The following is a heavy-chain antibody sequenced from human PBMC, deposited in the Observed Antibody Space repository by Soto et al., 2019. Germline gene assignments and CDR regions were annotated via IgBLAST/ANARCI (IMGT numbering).Heavy chain of an antibody. J-gene: IGHJ4*02. D-gene: IGHD2-2*01. V-gene: IGHV3-11*06. CDR3: ATSRIVVVPLAIDY. CDR2: ISSSSSYT. CDR1: GFTFSDYY. Sequence: GGSLRLSCAASGFTFSDYYMSWIRQAPGKGLEWVSYISSSSSYTNYADSVKGRFTISRDNAKNSLYLQMNSLRAEDTAVYYCATSRIVVVPLAIDYWGQGTLVTVSS.